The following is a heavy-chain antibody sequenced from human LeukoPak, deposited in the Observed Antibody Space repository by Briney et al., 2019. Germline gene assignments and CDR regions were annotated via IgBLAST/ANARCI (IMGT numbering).Heavy chain of an antibody. J-gene: IGHJ6*04. D-gene: IGHD3-10*01. Sequence: GGSLRLSCAASGFTFSDYYMSWIRQAPGKGLEWFSYISSSSSYTNYADSVKGRFTISRDNAKNSLHLQMNSLRAEDTAVYYCARDGGSGNTKKKIYYYYGMDVWGKGTTVTVSS. CDR1: GFTFSDYY. CDR3: ARDGGSGNTKKKIYYYYGMDV. V-gene: IGHV3-11*06. CDR2: ISSSSSYT.